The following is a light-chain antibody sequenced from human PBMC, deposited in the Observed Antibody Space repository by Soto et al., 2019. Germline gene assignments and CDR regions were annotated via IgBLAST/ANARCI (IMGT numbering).Light chain of an antibody. CDR2: GAS. V-gene: IGKV3-15*01. J-gene: IGKJ4*01. CDR1: RSVSSN. Sequence: ETVMTQSPATLSVSPGKRATLSCRASRSVSSNLAWYQQKPGQAPRLLIYGASTRATGIPARFSGGGSGTEFTLTISSLQSEDAAVYRCQQYYNWSPLTFGGGTKVEIK. CDR3: QQYYNWSPLT.